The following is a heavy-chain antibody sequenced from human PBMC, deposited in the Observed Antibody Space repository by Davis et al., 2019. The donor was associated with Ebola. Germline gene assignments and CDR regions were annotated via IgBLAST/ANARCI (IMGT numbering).Heavy chain of an antibody. CDR1: GPSFSSYS. CDR3: AGLYGTEGGPHYFDY. J-gene: IGHJ4*02. Sequence: SLSPSCLLSGPSFSSYSTNCVRQAPGKGIAWVPSISSSSTYIYYAYSVKGRFSISRDNAKNSLYLQMNSLRAEDTAVYYCAGLYGTEGGPHYFDYWGQGTLVTVSS. V-gene: IGHV3-21*01. D-gene: IGHD2-8*01. CDR2: ISSSSTYI.